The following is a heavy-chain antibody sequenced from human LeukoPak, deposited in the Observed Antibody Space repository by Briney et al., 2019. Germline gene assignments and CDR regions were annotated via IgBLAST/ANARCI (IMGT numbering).Heavy chain of an antibody. CDR3: ARPSREAAAGTWGYYYYYMDV. V-gene: IGHV5-51*01. J-gene: IGHJ6*03. CDR2: IYPGDSET. Sequence: GESLKISCKGSGYSFTSYWIGWVRQMPGKGLEWMGIIYPGDSETRYSPSFQGQVTISADKSISTAYLQWSSLKASDTAMYYCARPSREAAAGTWGYYYYYMDVWGKGTTVTVSS. D-gene: IGHD6-13*01. CDR1: GYSFTSYW.